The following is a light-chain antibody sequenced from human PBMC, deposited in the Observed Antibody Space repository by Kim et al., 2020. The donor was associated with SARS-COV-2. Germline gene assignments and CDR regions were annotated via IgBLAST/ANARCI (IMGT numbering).Light chain of an antibody. Sequence: DIQMAQSPPSVSASVGDTVTISCRASQDISISLAWYQQKPGKAPKVLIYAASSFQSGVPSRFTASGSGTDFTLTISSLQPEDFATYFCQQAKSLPRTFGQGTKLEIK. V-gene: IGKV1-12*01. CDR3: QQAKSLPRT. CDR2: AAS. CDR1: QDISIS. J-gene: IGKJ2*01.